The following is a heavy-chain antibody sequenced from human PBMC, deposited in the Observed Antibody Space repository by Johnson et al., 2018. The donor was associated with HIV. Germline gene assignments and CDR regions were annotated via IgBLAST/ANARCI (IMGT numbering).Heavy chain of an antibody. V-gene: IGHV3-20*04. CDR3: AIGRGEFPRHAFDI. CDR2: ISWNSGSI. CDR1: GFTFDDYG. Sequence: VQLVESGGGVVRPGGSLRLSCAASGFTFDDYGMSWVRQAPGKGLEWVSGISWNSGSIGYADSVKGRFTISKDNSRNTLFLHMNSLRADDTAVYYCAIGRGEFPRHAFDIWGQGTMVTVSS. D-gene: IGHD3-10*01. J-gene: IGHJ3*02.